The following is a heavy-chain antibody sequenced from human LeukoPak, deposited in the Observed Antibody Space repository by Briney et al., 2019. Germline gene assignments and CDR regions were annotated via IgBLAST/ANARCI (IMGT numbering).Heavy chain of an antibody. CDR3: ARDVVDIVVVVAATGGPYYYYYGMDV. CDR1: GFTFSSYA. J-gene: IGHJ6*02. D-gene: IGHD2-15*01. Sequence: GGSLRLSCAASGFTFSSYAMHWVRQAPGKGLEWVAVISYDGSNKYYADSVKGRFAISRDNSKNTLYLQMNSLRAEDTAVYYCARDVVDIVVVVAATGGPYYYYYGMDVWGQGTTVTVSS. V-gene: IGHV3-30*09. CDR2: ISYDGSNK.